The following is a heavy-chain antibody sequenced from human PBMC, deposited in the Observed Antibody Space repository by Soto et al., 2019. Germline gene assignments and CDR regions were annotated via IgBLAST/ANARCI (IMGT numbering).Heavy chain of an antibody. J-gene: IGHJ6*01. Sequence: GRPMRHPYAASGLNIRNYGMHWISQTTGKGLEWVAVISYDGSNKYYADSVKGRFTIYRDNSKNTLYLQMNSLRAEDTAVYYCSKDQGAIVLMVYATLAYGMDVWGQGTTVTVS. CDR1: GLNIRNYG. D-gene: IGHD2-8*01. CDR2: ISYDGSNK. V-gene: IGHV3-30*18. CDR3: SKDQGAIVLMVYATLAYGMDV.